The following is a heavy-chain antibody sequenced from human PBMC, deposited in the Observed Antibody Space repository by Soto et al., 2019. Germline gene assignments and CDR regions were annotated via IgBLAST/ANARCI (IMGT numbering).Heavy chain of an antibody. CDR2: IIPLFST. CDR1: GDTFSNYA. Sequence: QVQLVQSGAEVKKPGSSVKVSCKASGDTFSNYAFTWVRQAPGQGLEWMGTIIPLFSTRYAQKLQGRVTMTADESTRTVYMDLSRLKSADTAVYYGAIEPGRAVVGRGTYFDHWGQGTLVTVSS. CDR3: AIEPGRAVVGRGTYFDH. V-gene: IGHV1-69*18. J-gene: IGHJ4*02. D-gene: IGHD6-19*01.